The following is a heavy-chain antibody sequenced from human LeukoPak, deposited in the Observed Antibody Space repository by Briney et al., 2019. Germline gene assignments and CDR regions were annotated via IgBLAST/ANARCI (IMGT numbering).Heavy chain of an antibody. CDR3: ARFSSHDWYFDL. V-gene: IGHV4-59*01. J-gene: IGHJ2*01. CDR2: IYYSGST. Sequence: PSETLSLTCTVSGGSISSYYWSWIRQPPGKGLDWIGYIYYSGSTNYNPSLKSRVTISVDTSKNQSSLKLSSVTAADTAVYYCARFSSHDWYFDLWGRGALVTVSS. CDR1: GGSISSYY.